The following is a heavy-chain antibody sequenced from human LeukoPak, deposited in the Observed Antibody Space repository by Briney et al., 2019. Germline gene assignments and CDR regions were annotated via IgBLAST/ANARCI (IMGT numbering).Heavy chain of an antibody. CDR1: GGSINSSSYY. CDR2: MYYTGST. V-gene: IGHV4-39*07. CDR3: ARVGTRRSSSSVDY. Sequence: PSETLSLTCTVSGGSINSSSYYWGWIRQPPGKGLDWIGSMYYTGSTYYNPSLKSRVTISNDTSKNQFSLKLSSVTAADTAVYYCARVGTRRSSSSVDYWGQGTLVTVSS. D-gene: IGHD6-6*01. J-gene: IGHJ4*02.